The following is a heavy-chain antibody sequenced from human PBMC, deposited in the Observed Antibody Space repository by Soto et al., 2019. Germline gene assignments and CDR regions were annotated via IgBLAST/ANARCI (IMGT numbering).Heavy chain of an antibody. J-gene: IGHJ3*02. CDR2: IYYSGST. CDR3: ARVGGRNVAFDI. V-gene: IGHV4-31*03. CDR1: GGSISSGGYY. Sequence: SETLSLTCTVSGGSISSGGYYWSWIRQHPGKGLEWIGYIYYSGSTYYNPSLKSRVTISVDTSKNQFSLKLSSVTAADTAVYYCARVGGRNVAFDIWGQGTMVTV.